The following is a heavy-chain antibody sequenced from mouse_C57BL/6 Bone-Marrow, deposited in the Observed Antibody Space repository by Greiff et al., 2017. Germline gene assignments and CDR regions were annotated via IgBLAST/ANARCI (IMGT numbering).Heavy chain of an antibody. D-gene: IGHD2-3*01. CDR1: GFTFSDYG. Sequence: EVMLVESGGGLVKPGGSLKLSCAASGFTFSDYGMHWVRQAPEKGLEWVAYISSGRSTIYYAGTVKGRFTISRDNAKNTLFLQLTSLRSEDTAMYYCASGIYDGYYRAYWGQGTLVTVSA. CDR3: ASGIYDGYYRAY. CDR2: ISSGRSTI. V-gene: IGHV5-17*01. J-gene: IGHJ3*01.